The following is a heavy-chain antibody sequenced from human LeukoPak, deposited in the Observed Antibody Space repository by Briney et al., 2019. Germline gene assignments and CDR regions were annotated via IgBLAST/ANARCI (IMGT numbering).Heavy chain of an antibody. V-gene: IGHV3-48*01. CDR3: AKELREGRFTAMVQIDY. CDR2: ISSSSSTV. CDR1: GFTLSDYS. Sequence: QPGGSLRLSCAASGFTLSDYSMNWVRQAPGKGLEWVSYISSSSSTVYYADSVKGRFTISRDNSRNTLSLQMNSLRADDTAVFYCAKELREGRFTAMVQIDYWGQGTLVTVSS. D-gene: IGHD5-18*01. J-gene: IGHJ4*02.